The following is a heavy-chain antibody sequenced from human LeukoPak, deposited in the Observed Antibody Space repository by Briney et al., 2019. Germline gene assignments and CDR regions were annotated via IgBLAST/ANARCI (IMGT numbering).Heavy chain of an antibody. CDR3: ARDPPKYYYDSSGLGDY. V-gene: IGHV5-51*01. Sequence: PGESLKVSCQGSGYSFTTYWIGWVRQMPGKGLEWMGIIYPGDSDTRYSPSFQGQVTISADKSISTAYMELSRLRSDDTAVYYCARDPPKYYYDSSGLGDYWGQGTLVTVSS. CDR1: GYSFTTYW. J-gene: IGHJ4*02. CDR2: IYPGDSDT. D-gene: IGHD3-22*01.